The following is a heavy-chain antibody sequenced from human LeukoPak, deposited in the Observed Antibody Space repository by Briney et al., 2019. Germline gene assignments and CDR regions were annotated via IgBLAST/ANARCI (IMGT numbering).Heavy chain of an antibody. V-gene: IGHV4-30-4*07. CDR1: GGSISSGGYS. CDR2: IYYSGST. CDR3: AREYSSSGGY. D-gene: IGHD6-13*01. J-gene: IGHJ4*02. Sequence: SETLSLTCAVSGGSISSGGYSWSWIRQPPGKGLEWIGYIYYSGSTYYNPSLKSRVTISVDTSKNQFSLKLSSVTAADTAVYYCAREYSSSGGYWGQGTLVTVSS.